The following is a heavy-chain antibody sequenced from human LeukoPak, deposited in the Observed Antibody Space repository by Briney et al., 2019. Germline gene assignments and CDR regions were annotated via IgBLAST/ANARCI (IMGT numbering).Heavy chain of an antibody. J-gene: IGHJ4*02. CDR2: ISYSGST. CDR1: GVSISSYY. Sequence: PSETLSLTCTVSGVSISSYYWSWIRQPPGKGLEWIGYISYSGSTNYNPSLKSRVTISVDTSKNQFSLKLRSVTAAGTAVYYCARLRAGYNTFRFDYWGQGTLVTVSS. V-gene: IGHV4-59*08. D-gene: IGHD5-24*01. CDR3: ARLRAGYNTFRFDY.